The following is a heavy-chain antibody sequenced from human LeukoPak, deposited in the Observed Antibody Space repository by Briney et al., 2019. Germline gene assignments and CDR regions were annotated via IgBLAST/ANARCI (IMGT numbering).Heavy chain of an antibody. V-gene: IGHV3-23*01. CDR2: SRSGGANN. CDR3: GRDPNGDYPGVFEF. J-gene: IGHJ3*01. CDR1: GFTISDYG. D-gene: IGHD4-17*01. Sequence: GGSLRLSCAASGFTISDYGLVWVRQAPGKGLEWVSGSRSGGANNFYADAVKGRFTISRDNSKNTLYLQMNSLRADDTAVYYCGRDPNGDYPGVFEFWGHGTTVIVSS.